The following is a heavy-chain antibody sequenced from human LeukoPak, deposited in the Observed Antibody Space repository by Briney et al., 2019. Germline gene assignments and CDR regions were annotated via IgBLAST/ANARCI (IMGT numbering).Heavy chain of an antibody. Sequence: GGSLRLSCAASGFTFSGRWMSWVRQAPEKGLEWVANIKPDGSEKNYVDSVKGRFTISRDNAKRSLYLQMNSLRVEGTAVYYCARDPSAGSESWGQGTLVTVSS. CDR3: ARDPSAGSES. CDR1: GFTFSGRW. V-gene: IGHV3-7*01. J-gene: IGHJ4*02. D-gene: IGHD6-25*01. CDR2: IKPDGSEK.